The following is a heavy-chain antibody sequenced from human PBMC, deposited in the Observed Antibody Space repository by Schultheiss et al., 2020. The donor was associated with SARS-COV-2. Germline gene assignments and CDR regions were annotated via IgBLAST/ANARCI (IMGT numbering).Heavy chain of an antibody. V-gene: IGHV3-73*01. J-gene: IGHJ5*02. CDR1: GFSFSGSG. CDR2: IRSKARNYAT. Sequence: GESLKISCVTSGFSFSGSGIYWVRQASGKGLEWVGRIRSKARNYATTYAASVKGRFIISRDESRNTSYLQMNSLKIEYTAVYYCTRNSTSSGWFDPWGQGTLVTVSS. D-gene: IGHD5-18*01. CDR3: TRNSTSSGWFDP.